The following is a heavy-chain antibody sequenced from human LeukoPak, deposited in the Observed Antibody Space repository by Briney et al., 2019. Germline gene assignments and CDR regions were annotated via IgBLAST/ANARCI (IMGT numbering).Heavy chain of an antibody. J-gene: IGHJ3*02. V-gene: IGHV1-2*02. Sequence: ASVTVSCTASGYTFTGYYMHWVRQAPGQGLEWMGWINPNSGGTNYAQKFQGRVTMTRDTSISTSYMELSRLRSDDTAVYYCAREVVVVITTSVENAFDIWGQGTMVTVSS. D-gene: IGHD3-22*01. CDR3: AREVVVVITTSVENAFDI. CDR2: INPNSGGT. CDR1: GYTFTGYY.